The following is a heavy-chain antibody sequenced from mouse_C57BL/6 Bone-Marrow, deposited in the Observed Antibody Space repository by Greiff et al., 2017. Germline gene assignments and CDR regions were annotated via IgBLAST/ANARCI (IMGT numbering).Heavy chain of an antibody. J-gene: IGHJ2*01. Sequence: EVHLVESGGGLVQPGGSLKLSCAASGFTFSDYYMYWVRQTPEKRLEWVAYLSNGGGSNYYPDTVKGRFTISRDNAKNTLYLQMSRLKSEDTAMYYCASDYWGQGTTLTVAS. CDR1: GFTFSDYY. CDR3: ASDY. V-gene: IGHV5-12*01. CDR2: LSNGGGSN.